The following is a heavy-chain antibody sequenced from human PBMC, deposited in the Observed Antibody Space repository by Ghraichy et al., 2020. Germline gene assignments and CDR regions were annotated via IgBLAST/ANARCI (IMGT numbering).Heavy chain of an antibody. J-gene: IGHJ2*01. CDR1: GFTFSSYG. CDR2: IWYDGSNE. V-gene: IGHV3-33*01. Sequence: GGPLRLSCAASGFTFSSYGMHWVRQAPGKGLEWVAVIWYDGSNEYYADSVKDRFTISRDISKNTLYLQMNSLRAEDTALYYCARDRGWYFDLWGRGTLVTVSS. CDR3: ARDRGWYFDL.